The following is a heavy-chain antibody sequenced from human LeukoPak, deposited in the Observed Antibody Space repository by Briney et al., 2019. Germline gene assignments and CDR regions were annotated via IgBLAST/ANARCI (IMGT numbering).Heavy chain of an antibody. J-gene: IGHJ4*02. CDR2: ISGSGGST. V-gene: IGHV3-23*01. D-gene: IGHD3-16*02. Sequence: PGGSLRLSCAASGLTFSSYAMSWARQAPGKGLEWVSAISGSGGSTYYADSVKGRFTISRDNSKNTLYLQMNSLRAEDTAVYYCAKGGLVTFGGVIPLGDYWGQGTLVTVSS. CDR1: GLTFSSYA. CDR3: AKGGLVTFGGVIPLGDY.